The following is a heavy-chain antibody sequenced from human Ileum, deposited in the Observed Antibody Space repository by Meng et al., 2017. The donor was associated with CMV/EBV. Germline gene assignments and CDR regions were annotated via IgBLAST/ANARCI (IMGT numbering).Heavy chain of an antibody. J-gene: IGHJ4*02. CDR1: GYTFNKYD. V-gene: IGHV1-8*01. CDR2: MTPKSGNT. Sequence: ASVKVSCKASGYTFNKYDISWVRQAPGQGLEWMGSMTPKSGNTVYAQKFQGRVTITWDTSTTTAYMELSSLRSEDTAMYYCARGLDLPYWGQGTLVTVSS. CDR3: ARGLDLPY.